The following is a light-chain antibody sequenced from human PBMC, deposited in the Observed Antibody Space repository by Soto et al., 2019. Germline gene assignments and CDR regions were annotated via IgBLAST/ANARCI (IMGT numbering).Light chain of an antibody. CDR3: QQGSSFPWT. J-gene: IGKJ1*01. CDR2: AAS. CDR1: QDVDSW. Sequence: DIQMTQSPSSLSASVGDRVTITCRASQDVDSWLAWYQQKPGKAPKLLIYAASNLQSGVPSRFTGSGSGTDFTVTISSLQPEDFATYYCQQGSSFPWTFGQGTKVDIK. V-gene: IGKV1-12*01.